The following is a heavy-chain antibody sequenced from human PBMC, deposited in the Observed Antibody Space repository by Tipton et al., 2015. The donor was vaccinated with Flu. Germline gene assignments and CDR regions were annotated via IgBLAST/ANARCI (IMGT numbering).Heavy chain of an antibody. Sequence: SLRLSCAASGFTFSSYWMSWVRQAPGKGLEWVANIKQDGSEKYYVDSVEGRFTISRDNAKNSLYLQMNSLRAEDTAVYYCARDGWGYYYDSSGYYFGYWGQGTLVTVSS. J-gene: IGHJ4*02. CDR3: ARDGWGYYYDSSGYYFGY. V-gene: IGHV3-7*01. D-gene: IGHD3-22*01. CDR1: GFTFSSYW. CDR2: IKQDGSEK.